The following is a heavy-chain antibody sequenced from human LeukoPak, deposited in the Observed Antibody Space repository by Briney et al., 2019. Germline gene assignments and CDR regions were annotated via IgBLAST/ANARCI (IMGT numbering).Heavy chain of an antibody. D-gene: IGHD6-13*01. CDR2: ISAYNGNT. Sequence: ASVKVSCKASGYTFTSYGISWVRQAPGQGLEWMGWISAYNGNTNYAQKLQGRVTMTTDTSTSTAYMELRSLRSDDTAVYYCARDERRGSSWSHPTYYYYYGMDVWGQGTTVTVSS. V-gene: IGHV1-18*01. CDR1: GYTFTSYG. CDR3: ARDERRGSSWSHPTYYYYYGMDV. J-gene: IGHJ6*02.